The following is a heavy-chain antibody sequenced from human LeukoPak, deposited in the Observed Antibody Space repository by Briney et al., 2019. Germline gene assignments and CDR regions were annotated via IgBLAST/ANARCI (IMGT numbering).Heavy chain of an antibody. CDR3: ARVELSAADFDH. J-gene: IGHJ4*02. CDR1: GFNFSNYW. V-gene: IGHV3-74*01. Sequence: GGSLRLSCAASGFNFSNYWMHWVRKAPGKGLVGVSRINSDGRTTGYADSVKGRFTISRDNAKNTLCLQMNSLRAEDTAVYYCARVELSAADFDHWGQGTLVTVSS. CDR2: INSDGRTT. D-gene: IGHD1-7*01.